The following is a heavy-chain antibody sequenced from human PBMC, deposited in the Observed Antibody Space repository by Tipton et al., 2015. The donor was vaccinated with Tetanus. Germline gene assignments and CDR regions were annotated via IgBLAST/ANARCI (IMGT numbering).Heavy chain of an antibody. J-gene: IGHJ4*02. CDR2: IYPGDSDT. CDR1: GYSFTSYW. CDR3: ARLTGEGQWLVDNFDY. V-gene: IGHV5-51*04. Sequence: QLVQSGAEVKKPGESLKISCKGSGYSFTSYWIGWVRQMPGKGLEWMGIIYPGDSDTRYSPSFQGQVTISADKPISTAYLQWSSRKASDAAMYYCARLTGEGQWLVDNFDYWGQGTLVTVSS. D-gene: IGHD6-19*01.